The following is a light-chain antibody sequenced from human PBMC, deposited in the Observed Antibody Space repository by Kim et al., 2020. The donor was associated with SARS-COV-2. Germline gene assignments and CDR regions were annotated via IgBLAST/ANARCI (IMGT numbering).Light chain of an antibody. V-gene: IGKV3-11*01. CDR1: QSVSSY. CDR2: DAS. J-gene: IGKJ4*01. CDR3: QQRSNWPPT. Sequence: SFAPAESATIYCTARQSVSSYFAWYPQTPGQAPRLLIYDASHRATGIPARFSGSGSGTDFTLTISSLAPEDFAVYYCQQRSNWPPTFGGGTKLEI.